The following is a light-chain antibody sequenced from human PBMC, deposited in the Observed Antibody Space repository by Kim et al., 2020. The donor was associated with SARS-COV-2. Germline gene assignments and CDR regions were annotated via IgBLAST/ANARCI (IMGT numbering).Light chain of an antibody. CDR1: QSVSSSY. J-gene: IGKJ2*01. Sequence: LSPGERATLSCRASQSVSSSYLAWYQQKPGQAPRLLIYGASSRATGIPDRVSGSGSGTDFTLTISRLEPEDFAVYYCQQYGSSPNTFGQGTKLEI. V-gene: IGKV3-20*01. CDR2: GAS. CDR3: QQYGSSPNT.